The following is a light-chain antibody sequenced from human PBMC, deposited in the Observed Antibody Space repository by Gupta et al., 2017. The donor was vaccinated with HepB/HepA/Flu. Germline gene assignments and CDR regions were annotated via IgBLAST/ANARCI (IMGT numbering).Light chain of an antibody. CDR1: QSVSSI. V-gene: IGKV3-15*01. CDR2: GAS. CDR3: QQYNNWPPFT. J-gene: IGKJ5*01. Sequence: ERATPQSQASLSVSPGERATLSCRASQSVSSILAWYQQKPGQPPRLLLYGASTRATGIPAGFSGSGSGTGFTLTISSLQSEEYAVYYCQQYNNWPPFTFGQGTRLEIK.